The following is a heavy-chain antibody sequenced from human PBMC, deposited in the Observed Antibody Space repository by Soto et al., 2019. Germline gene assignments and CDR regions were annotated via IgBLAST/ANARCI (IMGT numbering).Heavy chain of an antibody. CDR1: GFAFDEYV. J-gene: IGHJ4*02. Sequence: GGSLRLSCAASGFAFDEYVMSWVRQAPGKGLEWVSGINWNGGSTGYADSVKGRFTISRDNAKNSLYLQMNSLRAEDTALYYCARLYSSGWYGPGRYWGQGTLVTVSS. V-gene: IGHV3-20*04. D-gene: IGHD6-19*01. CDR2: INWNGGST. CDR3: ARLYSSGWYGPGRY.